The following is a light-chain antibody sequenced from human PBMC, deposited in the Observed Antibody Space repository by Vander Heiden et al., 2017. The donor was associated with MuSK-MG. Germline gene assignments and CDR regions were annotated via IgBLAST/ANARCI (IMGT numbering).Light chain of an antibody. CDR3: QQRSNWPLT. Sequence: EIVLTQSPATLSLSPGERATLSCRASQSVSSALVWYQQKAGQAPRLLIYDVSNRATGIPARFSGSGSGTDLTLTINSLEPEDFAVYYCQQRSNWPLTFGGGTKVEIK. V-gene: IGKV3-11*01. J-gene: IGKJ4*01. CDR1: QSVSSA. CDR2: DVS.